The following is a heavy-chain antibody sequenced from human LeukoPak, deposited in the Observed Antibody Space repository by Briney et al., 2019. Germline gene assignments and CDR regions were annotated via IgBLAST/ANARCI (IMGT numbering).Heavy chain of an antibody. V-gene: IGHV1-2*02. D-gene: IGHD1-26*01. CDR2: INPNTGDT. J-gene: IGHJ4*02. CDR3: ARGSGNYLFDY. CDR1: GYTFTAYY. Sequence: GGSVKVSCKASGYTFTAYYIQWVRQAPGQGLEWVGWINPNTGDTDYAQKFQVRVTVTRDTSISTSYMELSSLRSDDTAVYYCARGSGNYLFDYWGQGTLLTVSS.